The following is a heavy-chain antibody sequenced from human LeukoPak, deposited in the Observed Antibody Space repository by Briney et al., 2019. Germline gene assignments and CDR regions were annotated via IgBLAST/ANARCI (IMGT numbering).Heavy chain of an antibody. D-gene: IGHD2-15*01. CDR3: AREGELGYCSGGSCYDY. J-gene: IGHJ4*02. CDR1: GFTFSSYS. Sequence: GGSLRLSCAASGFTFSSYSMNWVRQAPGKGLEWVSYISSSSSTIYYADSVKGRFTISRDNAKNSLYLQMNSLRAEDTAVYCCAREGELGYCSGGSCYDYWGQGTLVTVSS. V-gene: IGHV3-48*01. CDR2: ISSSSSTI.